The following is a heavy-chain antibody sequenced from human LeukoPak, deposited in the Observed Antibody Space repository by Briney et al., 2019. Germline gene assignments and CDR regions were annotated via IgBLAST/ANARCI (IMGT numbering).Heavy chain of an antibody. D-gene: IGHD3-10*01. CDR2: IIPIFGTA. J-gene: IGHJ4*02. V-gene: IGHV1-69*13. CDR3: ARDWFGEFLFYFDY. CDR1: GGTFSSYA. Sequence: SVKVSCKASGGTFSSYAISWVRQAPGQGLEWMGGIIPIFGTANYAQKFQGRVTITADESTSTAYMGLSSLRSEDTAVYYCARDWFGEFLFYFDYWGQGTLVTVSS.